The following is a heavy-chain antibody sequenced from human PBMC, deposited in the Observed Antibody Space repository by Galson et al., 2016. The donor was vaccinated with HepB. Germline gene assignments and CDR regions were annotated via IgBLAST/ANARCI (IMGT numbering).Heavy chain of an antibody. D-gene: IGHD2-15*01. CDR1: GFTVSNNY. CDR3: ARDTKGRVEVVVAANYYYYYGMDV. Sequence: LRLSCAASGFTVSNNYMSWVRQAPGKGLEWVSVIYSGGSTYYADSVKGRFTISRDNSKNTLYLQMNSLRAEDTAVYYCARDTKGRVEVVVAANYYYYYGMDVWGQGTTVTVSS. V-gene: IGHV3-53*01. CDR2: IYSGGST. J-gene: IGHJ6*02.